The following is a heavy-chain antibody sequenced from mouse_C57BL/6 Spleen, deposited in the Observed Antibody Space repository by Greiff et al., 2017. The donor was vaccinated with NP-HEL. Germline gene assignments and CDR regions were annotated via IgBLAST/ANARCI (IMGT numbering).Heavy chain of an antibody. J-gene: IGHJ2*01. CDR1: GYTFTSYW. D-gene: IGHD1-1*01. CDR2: IDPSDSET. V-gene: IGHV1-52*01. CDR3: ARVGDYYGSSYGGGY. Sequence: VQLQQPGAELVRPGSSVKLSCKASGYTFTSYWMHWVKQRPIQGLEWIGNIDPSDSETHYNQKFKDKATLTVDKSSSTAYMQLSSLTSEDSAVYYCARVGDYYGSSYGGGYWGQGTTLTVSS.